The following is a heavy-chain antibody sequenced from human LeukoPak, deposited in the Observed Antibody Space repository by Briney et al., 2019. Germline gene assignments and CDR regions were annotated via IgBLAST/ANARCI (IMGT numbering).Heavy chain of an antibody. Sequence: ASVKVSCKASGYTFTGYYMHWVRQAPGQGLEWMGWMNPNSGNTGYAQKFQGRVTITRNTSISTAYMELSSLRSEDAAVYYCARAVRYSYMDVWGKGTTVTVSS. J-gene: IGHJ6*03. CDR1: GYTFTGYY. CDR2: MNPNSGNT. D-gene: IGHD1-1*01. CDR3: ARAVRYSYMDV. V-gene: IGHV1-8*03.